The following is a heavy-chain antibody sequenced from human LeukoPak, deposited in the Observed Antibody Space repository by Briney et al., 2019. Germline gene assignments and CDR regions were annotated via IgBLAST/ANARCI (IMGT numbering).Heavy chain of an antibody. CDR3: AREGRFHDFWSGYYSSENHDY. CDR2: IYYSGST. J-gene: IGHJ4*02. D-gene: IGHD3-3*01. CDR1: GFTFSNAW. V-gene: IGHV4-4*02. Sequence: PGGSLRLSCAASGFTFSNAWMNWVRQAPGKGLEWIGSIYYSGSTYYNPSLKSRVTISVDTSKNQFSLKLSSVTAADTAVYYCAREGRFHDFWSGYYSSENHDYWGQGTLVTVSS.